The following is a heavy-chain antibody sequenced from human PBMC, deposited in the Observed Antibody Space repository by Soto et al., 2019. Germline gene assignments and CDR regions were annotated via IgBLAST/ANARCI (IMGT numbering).Heavy chain of an antibody. Sequence: QVQLQESGPGLVKPSETLSLTCTVSGGSISSYYWSWIRQPPGKGLEWIGYIYYSGSTNYNPSLTSRVTIXXDXSXXQFSLKLSSVTAADTAVYYCARHHSGRPLYYGMDVWGQGTTVTVSS. V-gene: IGHV4-59*08. CDR1: GGSISSYY. J-gene: IGHJ6*02. D-gene: IGHD3-10*01. CDR3: ARHHSGRPLYYGMDV. CDR2: IYYSGST.